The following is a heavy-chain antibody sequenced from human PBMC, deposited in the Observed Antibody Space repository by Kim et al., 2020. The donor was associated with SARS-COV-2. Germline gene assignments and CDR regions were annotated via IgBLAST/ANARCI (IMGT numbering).Heavy chain of an antibody. Sequence: SETLSLTCTVSGGSISSGGYYWSWIRQHPGKGLEWIGYIYYSGSTYYNPSLKSRVTISVDTSKNQFSLKLSSVTAADTAVYYCARGRRCYDSSGHAPNFDYWGQGTLVTVSS. CDR3: ARGRRCYDSSGHAPNFDY. J-gene: IGHJ4*02. V-gene: IGHV4-31*03. D-gene: IGHD3-22*01. CDR1: GGSISSGGYY. CDR2: IYYSGST.